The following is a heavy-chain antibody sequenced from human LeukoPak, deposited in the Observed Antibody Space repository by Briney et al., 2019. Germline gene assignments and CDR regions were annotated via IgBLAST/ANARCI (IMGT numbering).Heavy chain of an antibody. Sequence: SETLSLTCTVSGGSISSSSYYWGWIRQPPGMGLEWIGSIYYSGSTYYNPSLKSRVTISVDTSKNQFSLKLSSVTAADTAVYYCATRGYSYGYAFDYWGQGTLVTVSS. CDR1: GGSISSSSYY. CDR3: ATRGYSYGYAFDY. J-gene: IGHJ4*02. D-gene: IGHD5-18*01. V-gene: IGHV4-39*01. CDR2: IYYSGST.